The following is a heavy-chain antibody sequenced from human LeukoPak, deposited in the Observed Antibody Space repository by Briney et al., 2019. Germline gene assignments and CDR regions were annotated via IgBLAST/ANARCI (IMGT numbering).Heavy chain of an antibody. CDR1: EFTFSSYR. J-gene: IGHJ2*01. CDR3: ARVQWLVHSNWYFDL. CDR2: ISSSSSYI. V-gene: IGHV3-21*01. D-gene: IGHD6-19*01. Sequence: PGGSLRLSCAASEFTFSSYRMNWVRQAPGKGLEWVSSISSSSSYIYYADSVKGRFTISRDNAKKSLYLQMNSLRAEDTAVYYCARVQWLVHSNWYFDLWGRGTLVTVSS.